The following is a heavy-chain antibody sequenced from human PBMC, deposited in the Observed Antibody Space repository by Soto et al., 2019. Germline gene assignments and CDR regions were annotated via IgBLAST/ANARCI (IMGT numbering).Heavy chain of an antibody. CDR2: INACSGDT. CDR3: APHTLDTGMPSGY. D-gene: IGHD5-18*01. Sequence: ASVKVSCKASGYSFKTYSIHWVRQAPGQRLEWMGSINACSGDTKYSPQFQGRVTITRDTTATTAYMEMRSLRSENTAVYYCAPHTLDTGMPSGYWGQGTLVTVSS. V-gene: IGHV1-3*01. J-gene: IGHJ4*02. CDR1: GYSFKTYS.